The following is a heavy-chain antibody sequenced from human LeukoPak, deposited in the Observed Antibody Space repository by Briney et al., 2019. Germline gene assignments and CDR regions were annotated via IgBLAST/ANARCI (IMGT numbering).Heavy chain of an antibody. D-gene: IGHD6-13*01. Sequence: PGGSLRLSCAASGFTFSSYAMSWVRQAPGKGLEWVSAISGSGGSTYYADSVKGRFTISRDNSKNTLYLQMNSLRAEDTAVYYCAKRGYSSSYITDFDYWGQGTLVTVSS. CDR2: ISGSGGST. CDR3: AKRGYSSSYITDFDY. V-gene: IGHV3-23*01. J-gene: IGHJ4*02. CDR1: GFTFSSYA.